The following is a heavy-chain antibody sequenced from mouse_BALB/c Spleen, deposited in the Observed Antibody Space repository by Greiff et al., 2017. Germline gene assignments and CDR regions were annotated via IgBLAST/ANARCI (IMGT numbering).Heavy chain of an antibody. V-gene: IGHV1S81*02. CDR1: GYTFTSYW. CDR3: AWYFDV. CDR2: INPSNGRT. J-gene: IGHJ1*01. Sequence: QVQLQQPGAELVKPGASVKLSCKASGYTFTSYWMHWVKQRPGQGLEWIGEINPSNGRTNYNEKFKSKATLTVDKSSSTAYMQLSSLTSEDSAVYYCAWYFDVWGAGTTVTVSS.